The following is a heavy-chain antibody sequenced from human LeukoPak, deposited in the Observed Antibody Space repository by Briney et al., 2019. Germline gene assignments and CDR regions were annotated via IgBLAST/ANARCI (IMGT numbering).Heavy chain of an antibody. J-gene: IGHJ3*02. D-gene: IGHD3-22*01. CDR1: GFTFSSYG. Sequence: GGSLRLSCAASGFTFSSYGMHWVRQAPGKGLEWVAVIWYDGSNKYYADSVKGRFTIFRDNSKNTLYLQMNSLRAEDTAVYYCARTTYYYDSSGQRGDGAFDIWGQGTMVTVSS. V-gene: IGHV3-33*01. CDR2: IWYDGSNK. CDR3: ARTTYYYDSSGQRGDGAFDI.